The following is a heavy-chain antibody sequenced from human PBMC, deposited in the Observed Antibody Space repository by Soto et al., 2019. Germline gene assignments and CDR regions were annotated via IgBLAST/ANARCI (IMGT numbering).Heavy chain of an antibody. V-gene: IGHV3-30*18. D-gene: IGHD1-26*01. Sequence: QVPLVESGGGVVQPGTSLRLSCAASGFSFSGYGMHWVRQAPDKGLEWVAIISYDGGNRYYAESVKGRFTISRDNSKNTVFLEMNSLRSEDTAMYYCAKTLLLYSGSNDDSWGQGSQVTVTS. CDR2: ISYDGGNR. J-gene: IGHJ5*02. CDR3: AKTLLLYSGSNDDS. CDR1: GFSFSGYG.